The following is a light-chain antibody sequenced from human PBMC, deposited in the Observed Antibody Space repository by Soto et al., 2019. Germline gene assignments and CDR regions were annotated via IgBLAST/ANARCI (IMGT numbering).Light chain of an antibody. Sequence: QSVLTQPPSVSGAPGQRVTISCTGSSSNIGVGYYVHWYQQLPGTAPKLLIYGNSNRPSGVPDRFSGSKSGTSASLAITGLQAEDEADYYCQSYDSSMSGSVFGGGTKVTVL. V-gene: IGLV1-40*01. CDR1: SSNIGVGYY. CDR3: QSYDSSMSGSV. J-gene: IGLJ2*01. CDR2: GNS.